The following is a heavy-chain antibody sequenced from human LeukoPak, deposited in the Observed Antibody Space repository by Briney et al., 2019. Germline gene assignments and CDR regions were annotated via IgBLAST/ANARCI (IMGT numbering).Heavy chain of an antibody. CDR1: GGSISSGGYY. Sequence: SETLSLTCTVSGGSISSGGYYWSWIRQHPGKGLEWIGYIYYSGSTYYNPSLKSRVTISVDTSKNRFSLKLSSVTAADTAVYYCAREPYDILTGYYNPSGMDVWGQGTTVTVSS. CDR2: IYYSGST. J-gene: IGHJ6*02. CDR3: AREPYDILTGYYNPSGMDV. D-gene: IGHD3-9*01. V-gene: IGHV4-31*03.